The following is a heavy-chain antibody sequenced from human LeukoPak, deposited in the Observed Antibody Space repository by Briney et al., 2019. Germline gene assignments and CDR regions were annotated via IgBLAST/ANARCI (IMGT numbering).Heavy chain of an antibody. Sequence: SETLSLTCSISGDSISSSESHWGWIRQPPGKGLEWIGSIYYSGTTFYNPSLKSRVTISVDTSKDQFSLKLSSVTAADTAVYYCAVLTGPYLGYMDVWGKGTTVTVAS. V-gene: IGHV4-39*01. CDR2: IYYSGTT. CDR1: GDSISSSESH. D-gene: IGHD1-14*01. J-gene: IGHJ6*03. CDR3: AVLTGPYLGYMDV.